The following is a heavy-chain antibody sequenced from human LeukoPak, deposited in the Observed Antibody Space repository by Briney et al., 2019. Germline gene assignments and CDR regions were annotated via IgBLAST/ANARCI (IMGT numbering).Heavy chain of an antibody. J-gene: IGHJ4*02. CDR1: GGSISSSSYS. CDR2: FYYSGST. V-gene: IGHV4-39*01. D-gene: IGHD6-19*01. Sequence: SETLSLTCTVSGGSISSSSYSWGWIRQPPGKGLEWIGSFYYSGSTYYNPSLKSRVTISVDTSKNQFYLKLTSVTAAGTAVYYCARHGHSSVYSRFDYWGQGTLVTVSS. CDR3: ARHGHSSVYSRFDY.